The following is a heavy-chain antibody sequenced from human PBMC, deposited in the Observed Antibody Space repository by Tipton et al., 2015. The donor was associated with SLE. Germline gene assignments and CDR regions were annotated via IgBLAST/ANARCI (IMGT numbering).Heavy chain of an antibody. Sequence: TLSLTCAVYGGSLSVYYWSWIRQPPGKGLEWIGEINHSGSTNYNPSLKSRVTISVDTSKTQFSLKLSSVTAADTAVYYCARLVDRGIWGIRLDYWGQVSLVSVSS. V-gene: IGHV4-34*01. D-gene: IGHD7-27*01. CDR1: GGSLSVYY. CDR3: ARLVDRGIWGIRLDY. J-gene: IGHJ4*02. CDR2: INHSGST.